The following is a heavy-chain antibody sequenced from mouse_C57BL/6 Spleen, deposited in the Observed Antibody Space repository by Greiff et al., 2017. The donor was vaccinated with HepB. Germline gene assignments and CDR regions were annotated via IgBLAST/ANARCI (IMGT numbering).Heavy chain of an antibody. J-gene: IGHJ4*01. CDR2: ISSGSSTI. CDR3: ARSSSSLYYAMDY. V-gene: IGHV5-17*01. D-gene: IGHD1-1*01. Sequence: EVKVVESGGGLVKPGGSLKLSCAASGFTFSDYGMHWVRQAPEKGLEWVAYISSGSSTIYYADTVKGRFTISRDNAKNTLFLQMTSLRSEDTAMYYCARSSSSLYYAMDYWGQGTSVTVSS. CDR1: GFTFSDYG.